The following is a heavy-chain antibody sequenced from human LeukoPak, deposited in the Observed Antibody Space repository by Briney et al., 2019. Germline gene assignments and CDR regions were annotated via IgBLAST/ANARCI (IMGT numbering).Heavy chain of an antibody. CDR3: ARAGLPNTDFDY. V-gene: IGHV4-34*01. CDR2: INHSGST. CDR1: GVSFSGYY. D-gene: IGHD3-16*01. Sequence: SETLSLTCAVYGVSFSGYYWSWIRQPPGKGLEGIGEINHSGSTNYNPSLKSRVTISVDTSKNQFSLKLRSVTAAATAVYYCARAGLPNTDFDYWGQGTLVTVSS. J-gene: IGHJ4*02.